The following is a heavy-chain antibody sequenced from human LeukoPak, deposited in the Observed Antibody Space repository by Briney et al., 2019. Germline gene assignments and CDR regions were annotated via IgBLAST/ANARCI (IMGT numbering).Heavy chain of an antibody. Sequence: SGGSLRLSCAASGFTFSSYAMSWVRQAPGKGLEWVSLIYSGGSTYYADSVKGRFTISRDISKNTLYLQMNSLRAEGTAVYYCARAFAGGGGPDQWGQGTLVTVSS. V-gene: IGHV3-53*01. CDR2: IYSGGST. CDR3: ARAFAGGGGPDQ. CDR1: GFTFSSYA. J-gene: IGHJ4*02. D-gene: IGHD3-16*01.